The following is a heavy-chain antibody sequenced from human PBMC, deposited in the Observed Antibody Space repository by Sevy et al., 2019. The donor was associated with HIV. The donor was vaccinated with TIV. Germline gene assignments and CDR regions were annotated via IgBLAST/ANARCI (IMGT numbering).Heavy chain of an antibody. CDR3: ARVWSGSTYYYYYGLDV. CDR1: GYSIRSGYY. V-gene: IGHV4-38-2*01. J-gene: IGHJ6*02. D-gene: IGHD1-26*01. CDR2: ISHSGIT. Sequence: SETLSLTCVVSGYSIRSGYYWGWIRQPPGKGLEWIGSISHSGITYYNPSLKSRVTISVDTSKNQFSLKLSSVTAADTAVYYCARVWSGSTYYYYYGLDVWGQGTTVTVSS.